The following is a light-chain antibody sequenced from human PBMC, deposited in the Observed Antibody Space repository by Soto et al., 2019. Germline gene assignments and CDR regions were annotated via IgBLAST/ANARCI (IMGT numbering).Light chain of an antibody. V-gene: IGKV1-39*01. CDR2: GAS. Sequence: IQMTQSPSSLSASVGDSVTVTCRASQSINIYLNWYQQKPGKAPTLLIYGASSLQSGVQSRFNGGGSRTDLTLTISSLQPEDFATYYWQQSYSSPYTFGQGTKLEIK. J-gene: IGKJ2*01. CDR3: QQSYSSPYT. CDR1: QSINIY.